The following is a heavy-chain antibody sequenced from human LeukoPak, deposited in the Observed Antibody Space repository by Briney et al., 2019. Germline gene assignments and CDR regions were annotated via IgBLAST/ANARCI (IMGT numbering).Heavy chain of an antibody. V-gene: IGHV4-34*01. D-gene: IGHD6-6*01. CDR1: GGSFSGYY. CDR3: ARGREREQLAPYYYYYMDV. Sequence: SETLSLTCAVYGGSFSGYYWSWIRQPPGKGLEWIGEINHSGSTNYNPSLKSRVTISVDTSKNQFSLKLSSVTAADTAVYYCARGREREQLAPYYYYYMDVWGKGTTVTVSS. CDR2: INHSGST. J-gene: IGHJ6*03.